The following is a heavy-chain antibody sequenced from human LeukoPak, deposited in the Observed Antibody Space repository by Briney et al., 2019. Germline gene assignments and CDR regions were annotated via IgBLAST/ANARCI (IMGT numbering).Heavy chain of an antibody. CDR2: IKQDGSEK. CDR3: ARGQNYDFWSGYRKYNWFDP. J-gene: IGHJ5*02. V-gene: IGHV3-7*01. CDR1: GFTFSSYW. D-gene: IGHD3-3*01. Sequence: GGSLRLSCAASGFTFSSYWMSWVRQAPGKGLEWVANIKQDGSEKYYVDSVKGRFTISRDNAKNSLYLQMNSLRAEDTAVYYCARGQNYDFWSGYRKYNWFDPWGQGTLVTVSS.